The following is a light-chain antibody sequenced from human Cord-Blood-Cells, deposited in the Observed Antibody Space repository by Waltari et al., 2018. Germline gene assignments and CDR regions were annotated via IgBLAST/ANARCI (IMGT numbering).Light chain of an antibody. V-gene: IGKV3-15*01. CDR1: QSVSSN. CDR3: QQYNNWSWT. Sequence: EIVMTQSPATLSVSPGERATLSCRASQSVSSNLAWYQQKPGQAPRLLIYGEATRATCIPARFSGSGSGTKFTLTISSLQSEDFAGYYCQQYNNWSWTFGQGTKVEIK. J-gene: IGKJ1*01. CDR2: GEA.